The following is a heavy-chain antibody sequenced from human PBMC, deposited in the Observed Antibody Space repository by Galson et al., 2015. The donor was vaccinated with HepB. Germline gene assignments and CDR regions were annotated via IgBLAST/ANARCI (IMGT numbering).Heavy chain of an antibody. J-gene: IGHJ4*02. CDR3: ARDLL. Sequence: SLRLSCAASGFTFTNSWMSWVRQAPGKGLEWVANLNPDGSEKYYVDSVKGRFTISRDSAKNSLYLQMSSLRVEDTAVYYCARDLLWSQGTLVTVSS. CDR1: GFTFTNSW. D-gene: IGHD2-21*01. V-gene: IGHV3-7*01. CDR2: LNPDGSEK.